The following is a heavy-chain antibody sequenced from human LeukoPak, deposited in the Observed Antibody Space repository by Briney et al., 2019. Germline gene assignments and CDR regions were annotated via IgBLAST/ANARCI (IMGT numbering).Heavy chain of an antibody. Sequence: SETLSLTCAVSGDSISSDYWSWVRQPPGKGLEWIGYIYYTGSTYYNPSLKSRVTISVDTSKNQFSLKLSSVTAADTAVYYCARMDCGGDCYIKDYWGQGTLVTVSS. CDR3: ARMDCGGDCYIKDY. D-gene: IGHD2-21*02. J-gene: IGHJ4*02. V-gene: IGHV4-59*08. CDR1: GDSISSDY. CDR2: IYYTGST.